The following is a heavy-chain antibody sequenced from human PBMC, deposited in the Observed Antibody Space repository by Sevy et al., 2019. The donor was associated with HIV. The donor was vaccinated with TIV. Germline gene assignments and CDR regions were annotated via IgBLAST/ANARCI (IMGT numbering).Heavy chain of an antibody. J-gene: IGHJ5*02. D-gene: IGHD6-19*01. CDR2: IYYSGST. Sequence: SETLSLTCTVSGGSISSSSYYWGWIRQPPGKGLEWIGSIYYSGSTYYNPSLKSRVTISVDTSKNQFSLKLGSVTAADTAVYYCARQRAGIAVAGENENWFDPWGQGTLVTVSS. CDR3: ARQRAGIAVAGENENWFDP. CDR1: GGSISSSSYY. V-gene: IGHV4-39*01.